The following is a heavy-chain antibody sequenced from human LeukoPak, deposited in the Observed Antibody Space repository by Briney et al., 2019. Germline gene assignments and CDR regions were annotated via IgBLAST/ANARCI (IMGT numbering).Heavy chain of an antibody. CDR3: AKGGATVIDY. D-gene: IGHD4-17*01. CDR1: GFTFSNYW. Sequence: GGSLRLSCAAAGFTFSNYWMHWVRQAPGKGLVWVSRINSDGSSTTSADSVKGRFTISRDNAKNTLYLQMNSLRTEDTAVYYCAKGGATVIDYWGQGTLVTVSS. CDR2: INSDGSST. V-gene: IGHV3-74*01. J-gene: IGHJ4*02.